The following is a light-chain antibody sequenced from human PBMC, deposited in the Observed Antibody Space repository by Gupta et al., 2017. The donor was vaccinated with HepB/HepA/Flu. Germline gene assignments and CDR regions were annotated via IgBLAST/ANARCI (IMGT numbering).Light chain of an antibody. CDR3: QQHNFSPYT. J-gene: IGKJ3*01. V-gene: IGKV1-5*03. CDR2: KAS. CDR1: QTVSSW. Sequence: MRMTQSPSTLSASVGDRVNITCRASQTVSSWLAWYQQKPGKAPKLMIYKASSLEGGGSSRFSGSGSGTECTLTINSLQPDDFATYYCQQHNFSPYTFGRGTNVDIK.